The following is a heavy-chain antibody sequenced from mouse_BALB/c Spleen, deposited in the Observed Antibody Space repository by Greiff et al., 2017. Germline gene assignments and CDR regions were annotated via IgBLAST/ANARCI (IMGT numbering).Heavy chain of an antibody. J-gene: IGHJ3*01. CDR2: INPGSGGT. D-gene: IGHD2-14*01. Sequence: QVQLQQSGAELVRPGTSVKVSCTASGYAFTNYLIEWVKQRPGQGLEWIGVINPGSGGTNYNEKFKGKATLTADKSSSTAYMQLSSLTSDDSAVYFCARSIYRYDRGWFAYWGQGTLVTVSA. V-gene: IGHV1-54*01. CDR3: ARSIYRYDRGWFAY. CDR1: GYAFTNYL.